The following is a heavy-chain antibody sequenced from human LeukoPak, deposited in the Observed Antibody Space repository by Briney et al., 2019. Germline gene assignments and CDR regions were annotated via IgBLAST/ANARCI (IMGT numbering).Heavy chain of an antibody. CDR1: GYTFTAYY. J-gene: IGHJ4*02. Sequence: ASVKVSCKASGYTFTAYYMHWVRQAPGQGLERMGWINPNSGVTNYAQKFQGRVTMTRDLSTSTACMELSSLRSDDTAVYYCARGIASSSGYWGQGTLVTVSS. V-gene: IGHV1-2*02. CDR2: INPNSGVT. CDR3: ARGIASSSGY. D-gene: IGHD6-6*01.